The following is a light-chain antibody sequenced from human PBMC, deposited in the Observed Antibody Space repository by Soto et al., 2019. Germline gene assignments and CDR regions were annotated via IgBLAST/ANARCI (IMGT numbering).Light chain of an antibody. CDR2: EVS. CDR3: NSYAGSNNGV. V-gene: IGLV2-8*01. CDR1: SSDVGGYNY. J-gene: IGLJ3*02. Sequence: QSALTQPPSASGSPGQSVTISCTGTSSDVGGYNYVSWYQQHPGKAPKLMIYEVSKRPSGVPDRVSGSKSGNTASLTVSGLQAGDEADYYCNSYAGSNNGVFGGGTKVTVL.